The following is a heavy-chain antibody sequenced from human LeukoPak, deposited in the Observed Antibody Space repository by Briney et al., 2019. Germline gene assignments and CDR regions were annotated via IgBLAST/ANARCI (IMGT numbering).Heavy chain of an antibody. CDR2: INPNSGGT. Sequence: ASVKVSCKASGYTFTGYYMHWVRQAPGQGLEWMGWINPNSGGTNYAQKFQGWVTMTRDTSISTAYMELSRLRSDDTAVYYCARDRFYDSSGYSVDYWGQGTLVTVSS. J-gene: IGHJ4*02. CDR1: GYTFTGYY. CDR3: ARDRFYDSSGYSVDY. V-gene: IGHV1-2*04. D-gene: IGHD3-22*01.